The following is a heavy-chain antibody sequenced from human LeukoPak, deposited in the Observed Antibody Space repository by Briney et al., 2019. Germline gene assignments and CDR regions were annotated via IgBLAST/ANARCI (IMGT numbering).Heavy chain of an antibody. D-gene: IGHD6-13*01. J-gene: IGHJ4*02. V-gene: IGHV1-2*02. Sequence: ASVKVSCKASGYTFTGYYMHWARQAPGQGLEWMGWINPNSGGTNYAQKFQGRVTMTRDTSISTAYMELSRLRSDDTAVYYCAIPYSSSWYVLYWGQGTLVTVSS. CDR3: AIPYSSSWYVLY. CDR2: INPNSGGT. CDR1: GYTFTGYY.